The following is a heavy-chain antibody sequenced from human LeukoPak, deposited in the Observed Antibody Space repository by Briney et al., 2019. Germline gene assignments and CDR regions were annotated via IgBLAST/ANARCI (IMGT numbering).Heavy chain of an antibody. D-gene: IGHD2-15*01. J-gene: IGHJ2*01. CDR3: ARDPPPIYCSGGSCYEGPFWYFDL. CDR2: ISSMGSTI. CDR1: GFTFSSYE. Sequence: GGSLRLSCAASGFTFSSYEMNWVRQAPGKGLEWVPYISSMGSTINYADSVKGRFTISRDNAKNSLYLQMNSLRAEDTAVYYCARDPPPIYCSGGSCYEGPFWYFDLWGRGTLVTVSS. V-gene: IGHV3-48*03.